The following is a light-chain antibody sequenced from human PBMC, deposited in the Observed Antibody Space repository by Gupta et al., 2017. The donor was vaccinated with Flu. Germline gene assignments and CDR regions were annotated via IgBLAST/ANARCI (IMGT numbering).Light chain of an antibody. J-gene: IGKJ1*01. CDR2: GSS. CDR1: QSVYANF. V-gene: IGKV3-20*01. Sequence: DIVLPQSPGTLSLSPGERATLSCRASQSVYANFLAWYQQKPGQAPRLLIYGSSSRATGIPDRFSGSGSGTDFTLTISRLEPEDFAVYYCQQYGKARTFGQGTKVEI. CDR3: QQYGKART.